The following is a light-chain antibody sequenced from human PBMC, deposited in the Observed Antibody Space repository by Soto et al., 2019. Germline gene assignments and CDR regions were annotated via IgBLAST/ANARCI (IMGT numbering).Light chain of an antibody. CDR2: AAS. Sequence: DIQVTQSPSSLSASVGDRVTITCRASQNIKSHLNWYQQKPGKAPKLLISAASTLQSGVPSTFSGSGFGTDFTLTISRLQPEDFATYYCQQSYSIPPYTFGQGTKLEIK. V-gene: IGKV1-39*01. J-gene: IGKJ2*01. CDR3: QQSYSIPPYT. CDR1: QNIKSH.